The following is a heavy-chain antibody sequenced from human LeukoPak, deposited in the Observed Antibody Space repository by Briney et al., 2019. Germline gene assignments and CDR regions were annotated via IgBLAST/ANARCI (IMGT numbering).Heavy chain of an antibody. CDR2: IIPILGIA. CDR3: ARDPPNCSSTSCYIRARDPYFDY. V-gene: IGHV1-69*04. D-gene: IGHD2-2*02. Sequence: SVKVSCKASGGTFSSYTISWVRQAPGQALEWMGRIIPILGIANYAQKFQGRVTITADKSTSTAYMELSSLRSEDTAVYYCARDPPNCSSTSCYIRARDPYFDYWGQGTLVTVSS. CDR1: GGTFSSYT. J-gene: IGHJ4*02.